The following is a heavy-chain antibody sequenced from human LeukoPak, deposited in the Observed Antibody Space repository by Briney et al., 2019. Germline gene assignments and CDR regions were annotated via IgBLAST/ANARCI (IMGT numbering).Heavy chain of an antibody. CDR2: IRYDGSNK. D-gene: IGHD3-9*01. V-gene: IGHV3-30*02. CDR3: ARDRHVYYDILTGYASYFEY. Sequence: GGSLRLSCAASGFTFSSYGMHWVRQAPGKGLEWVAFIRYDGSNKYYADSVKGRFTISRDNSKNTLYLQMNSLRPEDTAVYYCARDRHVYYDILTGYASYFEYWGQGALVTVSS. CDR1: GFTFSSYG. J-gene: IGHJ4*02.